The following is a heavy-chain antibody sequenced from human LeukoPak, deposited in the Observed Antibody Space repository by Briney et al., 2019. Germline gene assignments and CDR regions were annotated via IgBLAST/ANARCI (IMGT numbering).Heavy chain of an antibody. CDR2: ISNSGGST. CDR3: AKLGDYGY. D-gene: IGHD4-17*01. Sequence: GGSLRLSCAASGFTFNNYGMNWVRQAPGKGLEWVSTISNSGGSTYYADSVKGRFIISRDNSKNTLYLRMNSLRGEDTAAYYCAKLGDYGYWGQGTLVTVYS. V-gene: IGHV3-23*01. CDR1: GFTFNNYG. J-gene: IGHJ4*02.